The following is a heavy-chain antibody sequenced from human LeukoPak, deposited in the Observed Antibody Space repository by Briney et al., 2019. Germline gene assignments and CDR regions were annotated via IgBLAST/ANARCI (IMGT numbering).Heavy chain of an antibody. D-gene: IGHD6-13*01. V-gene: IGHV1-69*04. CDR3: ARDYSSRVAYYFDY. CDR1: GYTFTSYA. J-gene: IGHJ4*02. CDR2: IIPILGIA. Sequence: ASVKVSCKASGYTFTSYAISWVRQAPGQGLEWMGRIIPILGIANYAQKFQGRVTITADKSTSTAYMELSSLRSEDTAVYYCARDYSSRVAYYFDYWGQGTLVTVSS.